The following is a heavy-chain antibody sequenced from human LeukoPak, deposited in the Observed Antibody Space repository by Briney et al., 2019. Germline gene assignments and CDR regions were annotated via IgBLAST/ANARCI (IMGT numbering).Heavy chain of an antibody. D-gene: IGHD6-19*01. J-gene: IGHJ4*02. V-gene: IGHV3-15*01. CDR2: IKSKTDGGTT. CDR1: GFTFSNAW. Sequence: GGSLRLSCAASGFTFSNAWMSGVRQAPGKGREWVGRIKSKTDGGTTDYAAPVKGRFTISRDDSKNTLYLQMNSLKTEDTAVYYCTTDASYSSGWYQSYYFDYWGQGTLVTVSS. CDR3: TTDASYSSGWYQSYYFDY.